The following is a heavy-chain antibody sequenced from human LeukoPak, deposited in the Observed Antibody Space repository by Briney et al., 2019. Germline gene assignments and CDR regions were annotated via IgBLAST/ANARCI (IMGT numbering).Heavy chain of an antibody. Sequence: GGSLRLSCAASGFTFSSYGMHWVRQAPGKGLEWVAVISYDGSNKYYADSVKGRFTISRDNSKNTLYLQMNSLRAEDTAVYYCAKLAVAGPSFDYWGQGTLVTVSS. D-gene: IGHD6-19*01. CDR3: AKLAVAGPSFDY. CDR1: GFTFSSYG. CDR2: ISYDGSNK. V-gene: IGHV3-30*18. J-gene: IGHJ4*02.